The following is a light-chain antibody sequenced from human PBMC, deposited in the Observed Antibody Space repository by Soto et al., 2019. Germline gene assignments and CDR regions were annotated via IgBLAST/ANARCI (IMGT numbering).Light chain of an antibody. Sequence: DIQMTQSPSSLSASVGARVSITCQASEDIRTSLSWFQHKPGRAPKLLIYGASYLETGVPSRFRGRGSGTDFTLTISSLQPEDIATYYCQHYNNLPPFTFGPGTIVDIK. CDR1: EDIRTS. CDR2: GAS. CDR3: QHYNNLPPFT. J-gene: IGKJ3*01. V-gene: IGKV1-33*01.